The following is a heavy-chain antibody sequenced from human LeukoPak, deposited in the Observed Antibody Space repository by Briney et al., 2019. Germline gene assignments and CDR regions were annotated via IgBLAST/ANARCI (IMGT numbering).Heavy chain of an antibody. CDR1: GFIFSDYY. Sequence: GGSLRLSCAASGFIFSDYYVTWLRQAPGKGLEWVAFIHYDGTITYYADSVKGRFTISRDSSKNTLFLQMNSLGAEDTAVYYCVKDGHCTHTSCYYFDYWGQGTLVTVSS. J-gene: IGHJ4*02. CDR3: VKDGHCTHTSCYYFDY. CDR2: IHYDGTIT. V-gene: IGHV3-30*02. D-gene: IGHD2-2*01.